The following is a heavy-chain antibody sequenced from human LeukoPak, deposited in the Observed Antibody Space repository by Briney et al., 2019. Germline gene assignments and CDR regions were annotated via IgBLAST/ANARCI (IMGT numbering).Heavy chain of an antibody. CDR3: ARCQARLSWFDP. V-gene: IGHV4-38-2*02. Sequence: SETLSLTCTVSGYSISSGYYWGWIRPPPGKGLEGIGSIYHSGSTYYNPSLMSRVTISLNTTKNQFSLRLRSVTAADTAVYYCARCQARLSWFDPWGQGTLVTVSS. J-gene: IGHJ5*02. CDR1: GYSISSGYY. CDR2: IYHSGST. D-gene: IGHD6-19*01.